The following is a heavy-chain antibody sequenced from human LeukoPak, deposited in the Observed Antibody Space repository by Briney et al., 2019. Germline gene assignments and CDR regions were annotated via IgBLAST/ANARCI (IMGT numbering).Heavy chain of an antibody. CDR3: ARDQEAGVGATAFDY. D-gene: IGHD1-26*01. V-gene: IGHV1-3*01. CDR2: INAGNGNA. CDR1: GYTFTSYA. J-gene: IGHJ4*02. Sequence: ASVKVSCKASGYTFTSYAMHWVRQAPGQRLEWMGWINAGNGNAKYSQKFQGRVTMTTDTSTSTAYMELRSLRSDDTAVYYCARDQEAGVGATAFDYWGQGTLVTVSS.